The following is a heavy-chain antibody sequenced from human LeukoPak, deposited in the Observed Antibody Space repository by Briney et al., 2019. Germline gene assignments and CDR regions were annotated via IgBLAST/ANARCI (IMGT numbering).Heavy chain of an antibody. CDR2: INHSGST. CDR1: GGSFSGYY. V-gene: IGHV4-34*01. J-gene: IGHJ4*02. D-gene: IGHD4-17*01. Sequence: SETLSLTCAVYGGSFSGYYWSWIRQPAGKGLEWIGEINHSGSTNYNPSLKSRVTISVDTSKNQFSLKLSSVTAADTAVYYCVRRVTTLDYWGQGTLVTVSS. CDR3: VRRVTTLDY.